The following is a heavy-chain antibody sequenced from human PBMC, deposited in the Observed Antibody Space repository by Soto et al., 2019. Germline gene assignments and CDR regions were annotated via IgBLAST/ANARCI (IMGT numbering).Heavy chain of an antibody. CDR3: AREYTAWPLAYGLDV. CDR1: GFTFSTYI. CDR2: ISSRSDI. Sequence: GGSLRLSCVGSGFTFSTYIINWVRQAPGKGLEWVSSISSRSDIYYADSVKGRFTISRDNAKNSVSLQMNSLRAEDTAVYYCAREYTAWPLAYGLDVWGQGTT. D-gene: IGHD2-2*02. V-gene: IGHV3-21*01. J-gene: IGHJ6*02.